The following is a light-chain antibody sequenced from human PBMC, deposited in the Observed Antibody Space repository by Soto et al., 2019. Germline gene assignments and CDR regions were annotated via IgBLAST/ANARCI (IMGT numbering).Light chain of an antibody. Sequence: QSALTQPASVSGSPGQSITISCTGTSSDVGGYNFVSWYQQHPGKAPKLMIYEVSNRPSEVSNRFSGSKSANTASLTISGLQAEDDDDYFCSSYTSSFTLVFGGGTKVTVL. V-gene: IGLV2-14*01. CDR1: SSDVGGYNF. CDR3: SSYTSSFTLV. J-gene: IGLJ2*01. CDR2: EVS.